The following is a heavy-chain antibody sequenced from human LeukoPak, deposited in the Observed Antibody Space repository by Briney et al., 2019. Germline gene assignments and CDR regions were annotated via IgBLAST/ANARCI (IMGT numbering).Heavy chain of an antibody. V-gene: IGHV1-24*01. J-gene: IGHJ4*02. D-gene: IGHD1-1*01. CDR2: FDPEDGET. CDR3: ATPPGWHDHYFDY. Sequence: ASVKVSCKVSGYTLTELSMHWVRQAPGKGLEWMGGFDPEDGETIYAQRFQGRVTMTEDTSTDTAYMELSSLRSEDTAVYYCATPPGWHDHYFDYWGQGTLVTVSS. CDR1: GYTLTELS.